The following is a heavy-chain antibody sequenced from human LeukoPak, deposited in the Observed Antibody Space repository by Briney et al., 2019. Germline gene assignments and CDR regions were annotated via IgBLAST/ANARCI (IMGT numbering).Heavy chain of an antibody. D-gene: IGHD2-15*01. Sequence: GGSLRLSCAVSGFTFSSYAMSWVRQAPGKGLEWVSAICGSGGSTYYADSVEGRFTISRDNAKNTLYLQMNSLRAEDTVVYYCVACDGSCYLRPRYFDYWGQGTLVTVSS. CDR2: ICGSGGST. CDR3: VACDGSCYLRPRYFDY. CDR1: GFTFSSYA. V-gene: IGHV3-23*01. J-gene: IGHJ4*02.